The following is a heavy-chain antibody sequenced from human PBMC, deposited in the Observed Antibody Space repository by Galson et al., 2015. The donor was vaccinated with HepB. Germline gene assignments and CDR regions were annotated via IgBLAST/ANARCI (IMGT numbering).Heavy chain of an antibody. CDR3: VYYGRRFEHYGMDV. V-gene: IGHV3-21*01. CDR1: GFTFSSYS. CDR2: ISSSSSYI. D-gene: IGHD3-10*02. J-gene: IGHJ6*02. Sequence: SLRLSCAASGFTFSSYSMNWVRQAPGKGLEWVSSISSSSSYIYYADSVKGRFTISRDNAKNSLYLQMNSLRAEDTAVYYCVYYGRRFEHYGMDVWGQGTTVTVSS.